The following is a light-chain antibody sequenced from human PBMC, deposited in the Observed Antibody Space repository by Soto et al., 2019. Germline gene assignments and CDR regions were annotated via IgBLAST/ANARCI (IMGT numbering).Light chain of an antibody. CDR2: EVS. V-gene: IGLV2-23*02. J-gene: IGLJ1*01. Sequence: QSVLTQPASVSVSPGQSITISCTGTSSDVGSYKLVSWYQQHPGKAPKLMIYEVSQRPSGIYNRFSGSKSGNTASLTISGFQAEDEADYYCCSYAGSSTLVFGTGTKVTVL. CDR1: SSDVGSYKL. CDR3: CSYAGSSTLV.